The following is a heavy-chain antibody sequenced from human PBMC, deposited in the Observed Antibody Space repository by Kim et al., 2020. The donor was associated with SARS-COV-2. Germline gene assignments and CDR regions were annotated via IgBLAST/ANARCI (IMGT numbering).Heavy chain of an antibody. V-gene: IGHV3-74*01. D-gene: IGHD5-12*01. CDR3: AREFGYSGYEDYYYYGMDV. J-gene: IGHJ6*02. Sequence: GRLTISRDNAKNTLYLQMNSLRAEDTAVYYCAREFGYSGYEDYYYYGMDVWGQGTTVTVSS.